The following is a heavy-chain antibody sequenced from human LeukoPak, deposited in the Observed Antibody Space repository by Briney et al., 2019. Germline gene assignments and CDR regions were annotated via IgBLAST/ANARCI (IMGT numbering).Heavy chain of an antibody. CDR3: ARRYCSSTSCYKDAFDI. CDR2: INPNSGNT. J-gene: IGHJ3*02. D-gene: IGHD2-2*02. CDR1: GYTFTSYD. Sequence: ASVKVPCKASGYTFTSYDINWVRQATGQGLEWMGWINPNSGNTGYAQKFQGRVTMTRNTSISTAYMELSSLRSEDTAVYYCARRYCSSTSCYKDAFDIWGQGTMVTVSS. V-gene: IGHV1-8*01.